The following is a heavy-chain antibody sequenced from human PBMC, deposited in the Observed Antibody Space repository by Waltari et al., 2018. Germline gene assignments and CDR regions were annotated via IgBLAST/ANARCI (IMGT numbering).Heavy chain of an antibody. V-gene: IGHV4-38-2*01. J-gene: IGHJ4*02. CDR3: SRQVLGYCTSAACRRLES. CDR1: GYPINSGYY. Sequence: QVQLQESGPGLVKPSETLSLTCDVSGYPINSGYYLGWIRQSPGKGLEWIATIYHAGDTFYNPSLKSRVTISMDTSKNQFSLKLNSVTAADTAVYFCSRQVLGYCTSAACRRLESWGQGTLVTVSS. D-gene: IGHD2-2*03. CDR2: IYHAGDT.